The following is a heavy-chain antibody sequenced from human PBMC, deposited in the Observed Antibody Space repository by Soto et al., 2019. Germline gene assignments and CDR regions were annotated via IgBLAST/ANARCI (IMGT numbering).Heavy chain of an antibody. CDR3: ARDRVVRGVIIPYYYYMDV. V-gene: IGHV1-3*01. D-gene: IGHD3-10*01. J-gene: IGHJ6*03. CDR2: INAGNGNT. CDR1: GYTFTSYA. Sequence: ASVKVSCKASGYTFTSYAMHWVRQAPGQRLEWMGWINAGNGNTKYSQKFQGRVTITRDTSGSTAYMELSSLRSEDTAVYYCARDRVVRGVIIPYYYYMDVWGKGTTVTVSS.